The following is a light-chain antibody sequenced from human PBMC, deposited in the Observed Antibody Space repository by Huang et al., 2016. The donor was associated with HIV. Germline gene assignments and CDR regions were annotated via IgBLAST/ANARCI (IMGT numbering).Light chain of an antibody. Sequence: DIVMTQTPLSLSVTPGQPASISCKSSQSLLQSDGNTYLYWYRQKPGQSPQFLIYEVSGRFSGVPDRFSGSGSGTDFTLKISRVEADDVGIYYCMQGIHLPPRYTFGQGTRLEI. CDR3: MQGIHLPPRYT. J-gene: IGKJ2*01. CDR2: EVS. V-gene: IGKV2-29*02. CDR1: QSLLQSDGNTY.